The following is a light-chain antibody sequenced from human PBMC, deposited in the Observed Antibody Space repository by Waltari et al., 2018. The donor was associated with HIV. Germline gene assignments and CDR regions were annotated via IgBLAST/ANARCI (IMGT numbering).Light chain of an antibody. J-gene: IGLJ1*01. CDR3: AAWDDSLKNYV. Sequence: QSVLTQPPSASGTPGPRVAISCSGSRSNIGRNYVSWYQQVPGAAPKLLLYRNNQRHSGVPDRFSGSKSGASASLAISGLRSDDEADYYCAAWDDSLKNYVFGTGTRVTVL. CDR1: RSNIGRNY. V-gene: IGLV1-47*01. CDR2: RNN.